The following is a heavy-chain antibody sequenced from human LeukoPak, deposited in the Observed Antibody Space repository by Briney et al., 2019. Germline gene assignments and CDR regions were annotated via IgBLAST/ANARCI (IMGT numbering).Heavy chain of an antibody. CDR2: ISSGSNYI. CDR3: ARDRAIILFGAFDI. V-gene: IGHV3-21*01. CDR1: GFTFSSDS. D-gene: IGHD3-3*01. J-gene: IGHJ3*02. Sequence: PGGSLRLSCAVSGFTFSSDSMNWVCQAPGKGLEWVSSISSGSNYIYYADSVKGRFTISRDNAKNSLYLQMNSLRAEDTAVYYCARDRAIILFGAFDIWGQGTMVTVSS.